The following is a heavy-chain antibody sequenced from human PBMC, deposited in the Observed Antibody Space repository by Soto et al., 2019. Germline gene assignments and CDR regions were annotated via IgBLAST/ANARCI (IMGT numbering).Heavy chain of an antibody. CDR3: ARAATVVTCFGC. J-gene: IGHJ4*02. D-gene: IGHD4-17*01. V-gene: IGHV1-3*01. CDR2: INAGNGNT. CDR1: GHTFTSYA. Sequence: GVPVKVFSKASGHTFTSYAMHCAPPAPGQRLESMGWINAGNGNTKYSQKFQGRVTITRDTSASTAYMELSSPRSADTAVYYCARAATVVTCFGCWGQGTLGTVPQ.